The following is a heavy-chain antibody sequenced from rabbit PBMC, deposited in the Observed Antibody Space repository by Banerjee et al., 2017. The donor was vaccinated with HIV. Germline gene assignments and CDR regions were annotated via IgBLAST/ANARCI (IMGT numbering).Heavy chain of an antibody. D-gene: IGHD4-1*01. J-gene: IGHJ4*01. Sequence: EQEESGGDLVKPGGSLTLTCKASGFDLSNYYCMHWVRQAPGKGLEWIACIDAGTSGRTWYASWAKGRFTISKASSTTVTLQMTSLTAADTATYFCARDLAGVIGWNFNFWGPGTLVTVS. CDR3: ARDLAGVIGWNFNF. CDR1: GFDLSNYYC. CDR2: IDAGTSGRT. V-gene: IGHV1S45*01.